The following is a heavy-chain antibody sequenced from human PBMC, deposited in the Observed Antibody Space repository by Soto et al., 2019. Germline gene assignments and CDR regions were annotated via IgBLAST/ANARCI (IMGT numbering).Heavy chain of an antibody. CDR3: ARDHSSGWSNWFDP. J-gene: IGHJ5*02. CDR2: INAGNGNT. Sequence: ASVKVSCKASGYTFTSYAMHWVRQAPGQRLEWMGWINAGNGNTKYSQKFQGRVTITRDTSASTAYMELSSLRSEDTAVYYCARDHSSGWSNWFDPWGQGTLVTVSS. CDR1: GYTFTSYA. D-gene: IGHD6-19*01. V-gene: IGHV1-3*01.